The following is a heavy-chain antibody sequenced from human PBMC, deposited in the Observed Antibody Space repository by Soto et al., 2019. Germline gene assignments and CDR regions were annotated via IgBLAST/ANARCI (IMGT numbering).Heavy chain of an antibody. CDR3: ARDIRFGLRSSMDV. V-gene: IGHV4-31*03. CDR1: GGSISSGGYY. J-gene: IGHJ6*02. Sequence: LSLTCTVSGGSISSGGYYWSWIRQHPGKGLEWIGYIYYSGSTYYNPSLKSRVTISVDTSKNQFSLKLSSVTAADTAVYYCARDIRFGLRSSMDVWGQGTTVTVSS. D-gene: IGHD3-10*01. CDR2: IYYSGST.